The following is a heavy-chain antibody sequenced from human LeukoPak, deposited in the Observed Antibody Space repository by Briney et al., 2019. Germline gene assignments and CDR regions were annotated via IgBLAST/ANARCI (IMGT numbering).Heavy chain of an antibody. J-gene: IGHJ3*02. CDR2: IPNDRRNN. Sequence: GGSLRLSCAASGFTFSSYGMHWVRQAPGKGLEWVAVIPNDRRNNYYADSVKGRFTISRDNSKNTLYLQMNSLRAEDAAVYYCVRESGFGELFPYAFDIWGQGTVVTVSS. D-gene: IGHD3-10*01. CDR3: VRESGFGELFPYAFDI. CDR1: GFTFSSYG. V-gene: IGHV3-33*05.